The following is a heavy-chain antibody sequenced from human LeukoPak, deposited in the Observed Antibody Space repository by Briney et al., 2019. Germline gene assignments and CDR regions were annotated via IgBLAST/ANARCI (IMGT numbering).Heavy chain of an antibody. CDR1: GFTFDDYG. J-gene: IGHJ4*02. CDR3: ARDKGGYSSGGSGYRYDHFDY. CDR2: INWNGGST. V-gene: IGHV3-20*04. D-gene: IGHD2-15*01. Sequence: PGGSLRLSWEASGFTFDDYGMSWVGQAPGKGLGGVSGINWNGGSTGYADSVKGRFPISKDNAKNSLYLQMNSLSAEDTALYSCARDKGGYSSGGSGYRYDHFDYWGQGTLVTVSS.